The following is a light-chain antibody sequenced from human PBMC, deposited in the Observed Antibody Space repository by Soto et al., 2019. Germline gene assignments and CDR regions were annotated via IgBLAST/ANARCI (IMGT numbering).Light chain of an antibody. CDR3: HQSYSTPQT. J-gene: IGKJ1*01. CDR2: AAS. Sequence: QMTQSPSSLSASVGDRVTITCRANQSVSDSLNWYQQKPGKVPKLLIYAASSLRSGVPSRISGSGSGTDFTLTISSLQPEDFATYYCHQSYSTPQTFGQGTKVDIK. CDR1: QSVSDS. V-gene: IGKV1-39*01.